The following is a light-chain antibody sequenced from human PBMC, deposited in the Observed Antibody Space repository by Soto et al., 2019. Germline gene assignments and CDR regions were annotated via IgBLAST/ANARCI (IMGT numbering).Light chain of an antibody. J-gene: IGLJ1*01. CDR3: CSYAPSSTYV. CDR1: SSDVGSYNL. Sequence: QSALTQPASVSGSPGQSITISCTGTSSDVGSYNLVSWYQQYPGKAPKLMIYEVNKRPSGVSNRFSGSKSGNTASLTISGLQAEDEADYYCCSYAPSSTYVFGPGTELTVL. CDR2: EVN. V-gene: IGLV2-23*02.